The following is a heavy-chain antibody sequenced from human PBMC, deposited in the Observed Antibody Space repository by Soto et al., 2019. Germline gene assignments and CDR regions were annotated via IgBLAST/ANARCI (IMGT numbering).Heavy chain of an antibody. V-gene: IGHV3-33*01. CDR2: IWYDGSNK. CDR1: GFTFSSYG. CDR3: ARDRGDGYNDYYGMDV. D-gene: IGHD5-12*01. J-gene: IGHJ6*02. Sequence: VQLVESGGGVVQPGRSLRLSCAASGFTFSSYGMHWVRQAPGKGLEWVAVIWYDGSNKYYADSVKGRFTISRDNSKNTLYLQMNSLRAEDTAVYYCARDRGDGYNDYYGMDVWGQGTTVTVSS.